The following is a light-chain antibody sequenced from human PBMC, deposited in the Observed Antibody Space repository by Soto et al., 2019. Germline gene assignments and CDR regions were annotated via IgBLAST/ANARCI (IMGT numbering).Light chain of an antibody. CDR2: ETS. Sequence: EIVLTQSPATFSVSPGERATLSCRASQSVSSKLAWYQKKPGQGPRLLIYETSYRVTGIPARFSGSGSGTDFTLTISSLQSEDFAVYYCQQHNTWPYTFGQGTELEIK. V-gene: IGKV3-15*01. J-gene: IGKJ2*01. CDR3: QQHNTWPYT. CDR1: QSVSSK.